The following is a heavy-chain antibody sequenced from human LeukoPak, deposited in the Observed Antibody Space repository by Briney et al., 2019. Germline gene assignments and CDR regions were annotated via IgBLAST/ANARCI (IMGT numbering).Heavy chain of an antibody. J-gene: IGHJ5*02. CDR1: GGTFSSYA. Sequence: ASVKVSCKASGGTFSSYAISWVRQAPGQGLEWMGGIIPIFGTANYAQKFQGRVTITRNTSISTAYMELSSLRSEDTAVYYCARGGFTRAFDPWGQGTLVTVSS. D-gene: IGHD3-3*01. CDR3: ARGGFTRAFDP. CDR2: IIPIFGTA. V-gene: IGHV1-69*05.